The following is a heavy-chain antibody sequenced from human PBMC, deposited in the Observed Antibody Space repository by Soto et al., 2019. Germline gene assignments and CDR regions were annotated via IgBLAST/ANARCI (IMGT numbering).Heavy chain of an antibody. CDR1: GYTFTSYG. CDR2: ISAYNGNT. Sequence: ASVKVSCKASGYTFTSYGISWVRQAPGQGLEWMGWISAYNGNTNYAQKLQGRVTMTTDTSTSTAYMELRSLRSDDTAVYYCACFENVSATYKLFMLWGQGTLVTVSS. D-gene: IGHD3-10*01. J-gene: IGHJ4*02. CDR3: ACFENVSATYKLFML. V-gene: IGHV1-18*01.